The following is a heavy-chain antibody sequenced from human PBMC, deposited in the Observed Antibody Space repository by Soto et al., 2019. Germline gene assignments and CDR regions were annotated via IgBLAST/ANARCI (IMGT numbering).Heavy chain of an antibody. Sequence: PGGSLRLSCAASGFTFNNYAMSWVRQAPGKGLEWVSAISSSGYSTYYADSVKGRFTISRDNSKNTVYLQMNNLRAEDTAVYYCAKGSVVVAAKFDSWGQGTLVTRLL. CDR3: AKGSVVVAAKFDS. CDR1: GFTFNNYA. V-gene: IGHV3-23*01. D-gene: IGHD2-21*02. J-gene: IGHJ4*02. CDR2: ISSSGYST.